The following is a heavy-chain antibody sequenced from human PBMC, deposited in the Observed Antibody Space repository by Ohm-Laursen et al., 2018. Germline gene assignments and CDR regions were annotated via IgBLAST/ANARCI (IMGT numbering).Heavy chain of an antibody. CDR1: GYTLTELS. V-gene: IGHV1-24*01. D-gene: IGHD2-21*02. J-gene: IGHJ4*02. CDR2: FDPEDGET. Sequence: SVKVSCNVSGYTLTELSMHWVRQAPGKGLEWMGGFDPEDGETIYAQKFQGRVTMTEDTSTDTAYMELSSLRSEDTAVYYCATGFVVTATSGYYFDYWGQGTLVTVSS. CDR3: ATGFVVTATSGYYFDY.